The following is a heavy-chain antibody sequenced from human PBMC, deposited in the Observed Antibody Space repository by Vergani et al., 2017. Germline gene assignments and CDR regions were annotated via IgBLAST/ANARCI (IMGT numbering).Heavy chain of an antibody. CDR1: GFRVTTYY. CDR2: IKSAVRT. J-gene: IGHJ4*01. CDR3: TSSECSGTTSYGHYFDL. V-gene: IGHV3-66*01. Sequence: VELLESGGGLAQPGGSLRVSCSASGFRVTTYYMSWVRQAPGKGLEWVSVIKSAVRTSYAESASSSFTITSDTSRNAVYLQMNILRVEDTGFYYCTSSECSGTTSYGHYFDLGGHGILVTVSS. D-gene: IGHD2-15*01.